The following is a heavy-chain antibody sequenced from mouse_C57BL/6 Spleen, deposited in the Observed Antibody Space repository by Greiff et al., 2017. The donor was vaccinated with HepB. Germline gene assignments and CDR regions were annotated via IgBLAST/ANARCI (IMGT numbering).Heavy chain of an antibody. V-gene: IGHV3-6*01. CDR2: ISYDGSN. CDR1: GYSITSGYY. Sequence: VQLQQSGPGLVKPSQSLSLTCSVTGYSITSGYYWNWIRQFPGNKLEWMGYISYDGSNNYNPSLKNRISITRDTSKNQFFLKLNSVTTEDTATYYCARDPGDGYPGWFAYWGQGTLVTVSA. D-gene: IGHD2-3*01. CDR3: ARDPGDGYPGWFAY. J-gene: IGHJ3*01.